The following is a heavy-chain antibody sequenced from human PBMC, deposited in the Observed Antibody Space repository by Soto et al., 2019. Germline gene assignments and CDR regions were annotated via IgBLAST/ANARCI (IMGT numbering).Heavy chain of an antibody. CDR3: ARGVISPYYYDSTYWFDP. J-gene: IGHJ5*02. Sequence: VGSLRLSCAASGFTFSSYGMHWVRQAPGKWLEWVAVIWYDGSNKYYADSVKGRFTISRDNSKNTLYLQMNSLRAEDTAVYYCARGVISPYYYDSTYWFDPWGQGTLVTVSS. D-gene: IGHD3-22*01. V-gene: IGHV3-33*01. CDR1: GFTFSSYG. CDR2: IWYDGSNK.